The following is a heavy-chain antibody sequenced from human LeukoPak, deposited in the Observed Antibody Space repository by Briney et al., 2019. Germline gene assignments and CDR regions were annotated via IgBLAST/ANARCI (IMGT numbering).Heavy chain of an antibody. Sequence: GGSLRLSCAASGFTFSSYGMHWVRQAPGKGLEWVAVISYHGSNKYYADSVKGRFTISRDNSKNTLYLQMNSLRAEDTAVYYCAKDYYGSGAHDYWGQGTLVTVSS. CDR3: AKDYYGSGAHDY. V-gene: IGHV3-30*18. J-gene: IGHJ4*02. D-gene: IGHD3-10*01. CDR2: ISYHGSNK. CDR1: GFTFSSYG.